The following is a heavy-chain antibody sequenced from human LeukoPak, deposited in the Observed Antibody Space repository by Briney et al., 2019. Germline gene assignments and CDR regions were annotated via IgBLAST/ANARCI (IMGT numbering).Heavy chain of an antibody. V-gene: IGHV1-69*13. CDR3: ARDNSVRDEAWWFNP. CDR2: IIPIFGTA. J-gene: IGHJ5*02. CDR1: RDTFTNNA. D-gene: IGHD5-24*01. Sequence: GASVKVSCKASRDTFTNNAISWVRQAPGQGLEWMGGIIPIFGTAHYAQKFQGRVTITADESTSTAYMELSSLRSEDTAVYYCARDNSVRDEAWWFNPWGQGTLVTVSS.